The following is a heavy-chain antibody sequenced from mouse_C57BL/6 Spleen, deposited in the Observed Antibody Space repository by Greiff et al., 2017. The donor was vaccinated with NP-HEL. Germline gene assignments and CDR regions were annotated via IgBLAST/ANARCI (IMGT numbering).Heavy chain of an antibody. CDR3: AREDGYGYFDY. CDR1: GFTFSSYA. Sequence: EVQGVESGGGLVKPGGYLKLSCAASGFTFSSYAMSWVRQTPEKRLEWVATISDGGSYTYYPDNVKGRFTISRDNAKNNLYLQMSHLKSEDTAMYYCAREDGYGYFDYWGQGTTLTVSS. J-gene: IGHJ2*01. CDR2: ISDGGSYT. V-gene: IGHV5-4*01. D-gene: IGHD2-2*01.